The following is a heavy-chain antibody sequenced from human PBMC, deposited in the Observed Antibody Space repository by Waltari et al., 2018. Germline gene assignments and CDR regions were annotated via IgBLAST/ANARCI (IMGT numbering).Heavy chain of an antibody. CDR2: IYYSGST. J-gene: IGHJ4*02. D-gene: IGHD3-3*01. CDR1: GGSISSSRYY. CDR3: ARGELRFLEWLHPFDY. V-gene: IGHV4-39*07. Sequence: QLQLQESGPGLVKPSETLSLTCTVSGGSISSSRYYWGWIRQPPGKGLEWIGSIYYSGSTYYNPSLKSRVTISVDTSKNQFSLKLSSVTAADTAVYYCARGELRFLEWLHPFDYWGQGTLVTVSS.